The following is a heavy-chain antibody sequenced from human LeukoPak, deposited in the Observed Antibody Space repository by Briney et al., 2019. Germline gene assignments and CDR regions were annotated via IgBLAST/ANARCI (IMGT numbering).Heavy chain of an antibody. J-gene: IGHJ4*02. D-gene: IGHD6-13*01. Sequence: GSSLRLSCAASGGTFTSSPMHWVRQAPGKGLEWVSSISSSSSYIYYADSVKGRFTISRDNAKNSLYLQMNSLRAEDTAVYYCARDRGGIAAAGVDYWGQGTLVTVSS. CDR3: ARDRGGIAAAGVDY. CDR1: GGTFTSSP. CDR2: ISSSSSYI. V-gene: IGHV3-21*01.